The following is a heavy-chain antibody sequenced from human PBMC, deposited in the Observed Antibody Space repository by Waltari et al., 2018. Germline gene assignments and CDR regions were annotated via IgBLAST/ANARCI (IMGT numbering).Heavy chain of an antibody. Sequence: QVQLVQSGAEVKKPGSSVKVSCKASGGTFSSYAISWVRQAPGQGLEWMGRIIPIFGTANYAQKFQGRVTITADKSTSTAYMELSSLRSEDTAVYYCARDLAYQLLYYEGYPYYYYMDVWGKGTTVTISS. D-gene: IGHD2-2*02. CDR3: ARDLAYQLLYYEGYPYYYYMDV. CDR2: IIPIFGTA. J-gene: IGHJ6*03. CDR1: GGTFSSYA. V-gene: IGHV1-69*13.